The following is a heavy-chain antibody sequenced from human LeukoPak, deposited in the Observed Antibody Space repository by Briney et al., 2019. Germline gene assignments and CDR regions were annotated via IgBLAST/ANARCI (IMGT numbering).Heavy chain of an antibody. D-gene: IGHD2-2*01. CDR1: GFTVSSNY. Sequence: PGGSLRLSCAASGFTVSSNYMSWVRQAPGKGLEWVSVIYSGGSTYYADSVKGRFTISRDNSKNTLYLQMNSLRAEDTAVYYCARVLRYCSSTSCYAEDYYYYMDVWGKGTTVTISS. CDR2: IYSGGST. CDR3: ARVLRYCSSTSCYAEDYYYYMDV. V-gene: IGHV3-53*01. J-gene: IGHJ6*03.